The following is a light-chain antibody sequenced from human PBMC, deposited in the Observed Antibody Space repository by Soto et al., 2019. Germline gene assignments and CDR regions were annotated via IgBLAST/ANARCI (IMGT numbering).Light chain of an antibody. J-gene: IGKJ1*01. CDR3: QHYNSYSEA. Sequence: DIQMTQSPSTLSGSVGGRVTITCRASQTISSWLAWYQQRPGKAPKLLIYKASTLKSGVPSRFSGSGSGTELTLTISSLQPDDFATYYCQHYNSYSEAFGQGTKV. V-gene: IGKV1-5*03. CDR1: QTISSW. CDR2: KAS.